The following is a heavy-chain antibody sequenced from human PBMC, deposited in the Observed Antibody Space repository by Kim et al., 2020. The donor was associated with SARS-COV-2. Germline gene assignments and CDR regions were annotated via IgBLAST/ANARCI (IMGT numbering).Heavy chain of an antibody. D-gene: IGHD5-12*01. CDR2: FDPEDGET. V-gene: IGHV1-24*01. CDR3: ATGWLRFNRYYYYGMDV. J-gene: IGHJ6*02. Sequence: ASVKVSCKVSGYTLTELSMHWVRQAPGKGLEWMGGFDPEDGETIYAQKFQGRVTMTEDTSTDTAYMELSSLRSEDTAVYYCATGWLRFNRYYYYGMDVWGQGTTVTVSS. CDR1: GYTLTELS.